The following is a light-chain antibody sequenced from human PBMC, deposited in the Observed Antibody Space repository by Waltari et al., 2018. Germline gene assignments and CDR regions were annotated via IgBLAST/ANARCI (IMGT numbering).Light chain of an antibody. CDR3: QQGHSIPRT. Sequence: DIQMTQSPSSLSASVGDSVTITCRASQSVSSYLSWYQQKPGKAPNLLIYAASSLQRGVPSRFSGSGAETHFTLTISSLQPEDFATYYCQQGHSIPRTFGQGTKLEI. V-gene: IGKV1-39*01. CDR2: AAS. CDR1: QSVSSY. J-gene: IGKJ2*01.